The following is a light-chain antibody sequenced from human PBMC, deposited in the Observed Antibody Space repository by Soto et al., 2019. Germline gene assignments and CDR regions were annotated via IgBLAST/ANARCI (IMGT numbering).Light chain of an antibody. CDR1: QSVGSS. Sequence: EIVLTQSPATLSLSPGGIATLSCRVSQSVGSSLAWYQQKPGQAPRLLIYDASNRATGIPARFSGSGSGTDFTLTISSLEPEDFAVYYCQQRGDWPPITFGQGTRLEIK. CDR3: QQRGDWPPIT. CDR2: DAS. V-gene: IGKV3-11*01. J-gene: IGKJ5*01.